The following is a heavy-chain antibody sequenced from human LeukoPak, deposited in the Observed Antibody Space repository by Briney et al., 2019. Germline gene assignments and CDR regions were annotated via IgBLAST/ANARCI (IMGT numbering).Heavy chain of an antibody. CDR1: GYTFTSYG. J-gene: IGHJ6*03. Sequence: ALVKVSCKASGYTFTSYGISWVRQAPGQGLEWMGWISAYNGNTNYAQKLQGRVTLTTDTSTTTAYMELRSLRSDDTAAYYCARATDSSSWSYYYYYYMDVWGKGTTVTVSS. CDR3: ARATDSSSWSYYYYYYMDV. D-gene: IGHD6-13*01. V-gene: IGHV1-18*01. CDR2: ISAYNGNT.